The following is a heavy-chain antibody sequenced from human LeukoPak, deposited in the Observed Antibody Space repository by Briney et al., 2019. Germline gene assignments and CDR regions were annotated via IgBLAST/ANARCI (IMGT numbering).Heavy chain of an antibody. V-gene: IGHV3-53*01. CDR3: AKERSRSYYDILTGPRDAFDI. CDR2: IYSGGST. D-gene: IGHD3-9*01. CDR1: GFTVSSNY. Sequence: GGSLRLSCAASGFTVSSNYMSWVRQAPGKGLEWVSVIYSGGSTYYADSVKGRFTISRDNSKNTLYLQMNSLRAEDTAVYYCAKERSRSYYDILTGPRDAFDIWGQGTMVTVSS. J-gene: IGHJ3*02.